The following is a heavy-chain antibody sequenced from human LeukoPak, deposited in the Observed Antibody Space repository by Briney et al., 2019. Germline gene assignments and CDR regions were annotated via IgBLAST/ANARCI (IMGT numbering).Heavy chain of an antibody. CDR1: GSSISGYY. CDR3: VRQFDIDNWYDP. J-gene: IGHJ5*02. CDR2: IHYSGST. D-gene: IGHD3-10*01. V-gene: IGHV4-59*08. Sequence: SETLSLTCTVSGSSISGYYWSWIRQPPGEGLEWIGYIHYSGSTNYNPSLKNRITMSLVTSKAQFALKLTSVTAADTAVYYCVRQFDIDNWYDPWGQGALVTVSS.